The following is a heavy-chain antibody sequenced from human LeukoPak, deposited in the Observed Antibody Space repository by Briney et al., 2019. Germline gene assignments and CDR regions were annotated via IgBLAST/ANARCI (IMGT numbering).Heavy chain of an antibody. CDR2: IKQDGSEK. V-gene: IGHV3-7*01. CDR3: ARGRVGGSYYFDY. CDR1: GFTFRSYG. Sequence: PGGSLRLSCAASGFTFRSYGMHWVRQAPGKGLEWVANIKQDGSEKYYVDSVKGRFTISRDNAKNSLYLQMNSLRAEDTAVYYCARGRVGGSYYFDYWGQGTLVTVSS. J-gene: IGHJ4*02. D-gene: IGHD1-26*01.